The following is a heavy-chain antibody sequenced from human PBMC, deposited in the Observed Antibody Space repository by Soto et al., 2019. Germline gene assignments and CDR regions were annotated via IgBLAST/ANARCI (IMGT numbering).Heavy chain of an antibody. Sequence: SETLSLTCTVSGGSMNAHFWSWIRQSAGKGLEWIGHIYISGTTMYNPSLKSRVTMSVDPPKNQLSLKLTSVTAADTAVYYCARGPSYYDSSGYYFFDYWGQGTLVTVSS. D-gene: IGHD3-22*01. CDR1: GGSMNAHF. CDR3: ARGPSYYDSSGYYFFDY. V-gene: IGHV4-4*07. J-gene: IGHJ4*02. CDR2: IYISGTT.